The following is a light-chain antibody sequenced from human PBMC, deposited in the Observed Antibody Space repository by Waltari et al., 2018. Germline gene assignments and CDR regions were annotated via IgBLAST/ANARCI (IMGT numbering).Light chain of an antibody. CDR3: SSYISSDTLEL. V-gene: IGLV2-14*03. CDR2: DVS. J-gene: IGLJ2*01. CDR1: SSDVGGYTY. Sequence: HSALTQPASVSGSPGQSITIPCPRTSSDVGGYTYVSLYHQHPGNAPKLMIFDVSNRPSGVSNRFSGSKSGNTASLTVSGLQAEDEADYYCSSYISSDTLELFGGGTSLTVL.